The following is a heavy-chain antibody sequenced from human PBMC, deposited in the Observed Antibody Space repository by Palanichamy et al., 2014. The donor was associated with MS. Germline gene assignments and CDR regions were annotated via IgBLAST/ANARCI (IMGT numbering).Heavy chain of an antibody. CDR1: GFIFSSDA. V-gene: IGHV3-64*07. CDR3: ARDGGPGDLDYLDS. D-gene: IGHD3-16*01. CDR2: ISPSGHST. Sequence: EVQLMESGGGLVQPGGSLRLSCAASGFIFSSDAMHWVRQAPGTGLECVSAISPSGHSTEYADSVKGRFTISRDNSKNTLYLQMGSLRPEDMAVYYCARDGGPGDLDYLDSWGQGTLVTVSS. J-gene: IGHJ4*02.